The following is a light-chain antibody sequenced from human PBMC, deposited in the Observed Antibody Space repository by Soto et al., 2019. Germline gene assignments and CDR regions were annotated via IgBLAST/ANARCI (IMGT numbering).Light chain of an antibody. Sequence: EIVMTQSPATLSVSPGERATFSCRASQNINTNLAWYQLKPGQAPRLLVYGASIRATGIPARFSGSGSGTEYSLTISSLEPEDFAVYYCQQRSNWPPLISFGQGTRLEIK. CDR3: QQRSNWPPLIS. CDR2: GAS. J-gene: IGKJ5*01. V-gene: IGKV3-15*01. CDR1: QNINTN.